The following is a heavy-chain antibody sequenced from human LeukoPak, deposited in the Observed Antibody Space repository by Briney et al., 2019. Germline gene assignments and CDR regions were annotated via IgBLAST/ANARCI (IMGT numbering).Heavy chain of an antibody. J-gene: IGHJ4*02. Sequence: ASVTVSCKASGYTFTNYTLNWVRQAPGQGLEWMGWINTNTGNPTHAQGFTGRFVFSLDTSVSTAYLQISSLKAEDTAVYYCARDPDYYDSSGYTYDLFDYWGQGTLVTVSS. D-gene: IGHD3-22*01. CDR2: INTNTGNP. V-gene: IGHV7-4-1*02. CDR3: ARDPDYYDSSGYTYDLFDY. CDR1: GYTFTNYT.